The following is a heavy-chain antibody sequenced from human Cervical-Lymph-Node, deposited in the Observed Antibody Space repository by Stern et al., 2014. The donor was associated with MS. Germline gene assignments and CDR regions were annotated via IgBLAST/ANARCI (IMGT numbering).Heavy chain of an antibody. CDR1: GYTFTSDY. CDR2: INPSGGRT. Sequence: MQLVESGAEVKKPGASVKVSCKASGYTFTSDYMHWVRRAPRQGLEWMGVINPSGGRTSYAQKFQGRVTMTRDTSTTTVHMELSSLRSEDTAVYYCARQNYYNGMDVWGQGTTVTVSS. J-gene: IGHJ6*02. V-gene: IGHV1-46*01. CDR3: ARQNYYNGMDV.